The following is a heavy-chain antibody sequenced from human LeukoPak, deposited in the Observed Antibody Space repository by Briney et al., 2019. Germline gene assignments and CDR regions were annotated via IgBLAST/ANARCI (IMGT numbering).Heavy chain of an antibody. J-gene: IGHJ4*02. Sequence: ASVKVSCKASGYTFTGYYMHWVRQAPGQGLEWMGWINPNSGGTNYAQKFQGWVTMTRDTSISTAYMELSRLRSDDTAVYYCARDDESYDYVWGSYPNRGYGYWGQGTLVTVSS. CDR3: ARDDESYDYVWGSYPNRGYGY. D-gene: IGHD3-16*01. CDR2: INPNSGGT. V-gene: IGHV1-2*04. CDR1: GYTFTGYY.